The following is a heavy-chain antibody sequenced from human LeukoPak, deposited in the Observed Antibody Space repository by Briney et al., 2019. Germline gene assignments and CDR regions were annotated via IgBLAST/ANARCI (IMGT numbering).Heavy chain of an antibody. CDR1: GFTFSSYA. D-gene: IGHD3-22*01. V-gene: IGHV3-30-3*01. CDR3: AKDLIYYYDSSGYYSLRGQYFDY. Sequence: PGGSLRLSCAASGFTFSSYAMHWVRQAPGKGLEWVAVISYDGSNKYYADSVKGRFTISRDNSKNTLYLQMNSLRAEDTAVYYCAKDLIYYYDSSGYYSLRGQYFDYWGQGTLVTVSS. CDR2: ISYDGSNK. J-gene: IGHJ4*02.